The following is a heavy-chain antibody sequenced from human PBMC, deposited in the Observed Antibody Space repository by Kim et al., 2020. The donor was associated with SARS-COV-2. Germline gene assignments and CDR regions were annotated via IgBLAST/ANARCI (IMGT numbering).Heavy chain of an antibody. V-gene: IGHV4-31*03. Sequence: SETLSLTCTVSGGSISSGGYYWSWIRQHPGKGLEWIGYIYYSGSTYYNPSLKSRVTISVDTSKNQFSLKLSSVTAADTAVYYCARAPITMLVVVKAFDIWAQGTMVTLSS. J-gene: IGHJ3*02. CDR1: GGSISSGGYY. CDR3: ARAPITMLVVVKAFDI. CDR2: IYYSGST. D-gene: IGHD3-22*01.